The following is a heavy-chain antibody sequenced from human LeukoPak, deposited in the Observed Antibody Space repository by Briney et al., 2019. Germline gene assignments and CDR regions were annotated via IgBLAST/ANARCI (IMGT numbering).Heavy chain of an antibody. CDR1: GYTFTGYY. Sequence: ASVKVSCKASGYTFTGYYMHWVRQAPGQGLEWMGWINPNSGGTNYAQKFQGRVTMTRDTSISTAYMELSRLRSDDTAVHYCAGASSGRPYWYFDLWGRGTLVTVSS. J-gene: IGHJ2*01. D-gene: IGHD3-22*01. V-gene: IGHV1-2*02. CDR3: AGASSGRPYWYFDL. CDR2: INPNSGGT.